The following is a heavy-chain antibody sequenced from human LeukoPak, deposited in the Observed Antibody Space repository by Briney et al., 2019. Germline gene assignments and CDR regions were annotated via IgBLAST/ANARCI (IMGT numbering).Heavy chain of an antibody. Sequence: ASVKVSCKVSRYTLTELSMHWVRQAPGKGLEWMGGFDPEDGETIYAQKFQGRVTMTEDASTDTAYMELSSLRSEDTAVYYCATAYYTAAGDAFDIWGQGTMVTVSS. J-gene: IGHJ3*02. CDR2: FDPEDGET. V-gene: IGHV1-24*01. CDR3: ATAYYTAAGDAFDI. D-gene: IGHD1-26*01. CDR1: RYTLTELS.